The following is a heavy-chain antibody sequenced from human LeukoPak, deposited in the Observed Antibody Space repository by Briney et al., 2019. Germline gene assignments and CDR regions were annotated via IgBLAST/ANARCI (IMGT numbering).Heavy chain of an antibody. J-gene: IGHJ6*04. D-gene: IGHD6-13*01. CDR2: INWNGGGA. CDR1: GFTFNDHG. Sequence: GGSLRLSCAASGFTFNDHGMYWVRQAPGKGLEWVSLINWNGGGAYYVDSVKGRFTISRDNSKSSLYLQMSSLRVEDTGLYYCARDPIYRRQQPESPPGYYAMDVWGKGTTVTVSS. V-gene: IGHV3-43D*04. CDR3: ARDPIYRRQQPESPPGYYAMDV.